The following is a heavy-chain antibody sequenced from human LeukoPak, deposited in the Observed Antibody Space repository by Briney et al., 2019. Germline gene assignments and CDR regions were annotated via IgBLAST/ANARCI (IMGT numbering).Heavy chain of an antibody. D-gene: IGHD6-13*01. Sequence: GGSLRLSCAASGFTFSNYAMSWVRQTPGKGLEWVSSITSSGYETHYADSVKGRFTISRDNSKNTLYLQMNSLRAEDTAVYYCAREWYSKENWFDPWGQGTLVTVSS. CDR1: GFTFSNYA. CDR3: AREWYSKENWFDP. CDR2: ITSSGYET. V-gene: IGHV3-23*01. J-gene: IGHJ5*02.